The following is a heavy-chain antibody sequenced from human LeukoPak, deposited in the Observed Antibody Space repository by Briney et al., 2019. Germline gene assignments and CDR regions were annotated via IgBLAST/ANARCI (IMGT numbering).Heavy chain of an antibody. V-gene: IGHV4-39*01. CDR1: GGSISSSSYY. Sequence: SETLSLTCTVSGGSISSSSYYWGWIRQPPGKGLEWIGSIYYSGSTYYNPSLKSRVTISVDTSKNQFSLKLSSVTAADTAVYYCARQDTVRYGSGSPHFDYWGQGTLVTVSS. J-gene: IGHJ4*02. D-gene: IGHD3-10*01. CDR2: IYYSGST. CDR3: ARQDTVRYGSGSPHFDY.